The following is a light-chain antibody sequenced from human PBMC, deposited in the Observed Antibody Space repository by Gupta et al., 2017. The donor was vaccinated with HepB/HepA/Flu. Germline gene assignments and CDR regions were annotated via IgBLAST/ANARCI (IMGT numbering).Light chain of an antibody. CDR2: GNT. CDR3: QSYDSSLIVPYV. Sequence: QSVLTQPPSVSGAPGQMATISCTGSISNIGAGYDVHWYQQLPGTAPKLLIYGNTNRPSGVPDRFSGAKSGTSASLVITGLQAEDDADYYCQSYDSSLIVPYVFGTGTRVTVL. V-gene: IGLV1-40*01. CDR1: ISNIGAGYD. J-gene: IGLJ1*01.